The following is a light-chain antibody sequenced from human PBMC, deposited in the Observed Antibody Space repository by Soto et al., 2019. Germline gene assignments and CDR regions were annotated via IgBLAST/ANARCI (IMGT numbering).Light chain of an antibody. CDR3: MSYTTSIIYV. CDR2: DVT. CDR1: SSDVGFYNH. V-gene: IGLV2-14*01. J-gene: IGLJ1*01. Sequence: QSMLTQPHSVSESPGQSITISCTRNSSDVGFYNHVSWYQQHPGKAPKLKISDVTNRPSGVSDRFSGSKSGNTASLTISGLQTEDEADYYCMSYTTSIIYVFGSGTKVTVL.